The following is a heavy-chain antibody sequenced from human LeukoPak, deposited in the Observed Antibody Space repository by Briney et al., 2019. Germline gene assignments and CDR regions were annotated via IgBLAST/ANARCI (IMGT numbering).Heavy chain of an antibody. D-gene: IGHD3-22*01. Sequence: PGGSLRLSCAASGFTFSSYSMNWVRQAPGKGLEWVSSISSSSSYIYYADSVKGRFTISRDNAKNSLYLQMNSLRAEDTAVYYCARDWDSSGYYYDYWGQGTLVTVSS. CDR1: GFTFSSYS. V-gene: IGHV3-21*01. J-gene: IGHJ4*02. CDR2: ISSSSSYI. CDR3: ARDWDSSGYYYDY.